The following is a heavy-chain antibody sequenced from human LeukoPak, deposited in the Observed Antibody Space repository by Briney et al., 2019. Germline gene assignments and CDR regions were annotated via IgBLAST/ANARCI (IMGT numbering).Heavy chain of an antibody. CDR2: IYYSGST. CDR1: GGSISSSSYY. D-gene: IGHD6-13*01. J-gene: IGHJ6*02. CDR3: AILSGIAAAGTWVWGDYGMDV. Sequence: PSETLSLTCTVSGGSISSSSYYWGWIRQPPGKGLEWIGSIYYSGSTYYNPSLKSRVTISVDTSKNQFSLKLSSVTAADTAVYYCAILSGIAAAGTWVWGDYGMDVWGQGTTVTVSS. V-gene: IGHV4-39*01.